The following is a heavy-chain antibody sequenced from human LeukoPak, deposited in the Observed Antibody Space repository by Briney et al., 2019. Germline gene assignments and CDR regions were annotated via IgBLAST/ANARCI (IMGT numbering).Heavy chain of an antibody. Sequence: GESLRLSCAASGFTFSNYAMPWVRQAPGEGPEWVAVAPSDGGTKQYADSVKGRFTISRDDSKSTLFLEMNTLRDEDTAVYYCARAYSSSWYAGYWGQGTLVTVSS. J-gene: IGHJ4*02. CDR1: GFTFSNYA. CDR2: APSDGGTK. D-gene: IGHD6-13*01. V-gene: IGHV3-30*03. CDR3: ARAYSSSWYAGY.